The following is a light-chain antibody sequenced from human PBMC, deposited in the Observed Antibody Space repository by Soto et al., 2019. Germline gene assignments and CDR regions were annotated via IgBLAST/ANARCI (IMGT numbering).Light chain of an antibody. CDR2: DVN. CDR3: SSFTRSNIDV. V-gene: IGLV2-18*02. Sequence: QSALTQPPSVSGSPVQSVAISCTGTSRDIGAYNRVSWYQTPPGTTPKLMINDVNNRPSGVTDRFSRSKSGNTAYLSSSGLQSDDEADYYCSSFTRSNIDVFGTGTKLTVL. J-gene: IGLJ1*01. CDR1: SRDIGAYNR.